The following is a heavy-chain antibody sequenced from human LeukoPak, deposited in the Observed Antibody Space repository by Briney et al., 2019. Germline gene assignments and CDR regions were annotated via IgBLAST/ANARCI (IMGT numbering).Heavy chain of an antibody. CDR3: ARIYYDSSGYYCDY. J-gene: IGHJ4*02. CDR1: GGSFSSYY. V-gene: IGHV4-59*01. Sequence: PSQTLSLTCTVSGGSFSSYYWSWIRQSPGKGLEWIGHVSNSGYTNYNPSLKSRVTISLDMSKNQLSLKLTSVTAADTGVYYCARIYYDSSGYYCDYWGQGTLVTVSS. CDR2: VSNSGYT. D-gene: IGHD3-22*01.